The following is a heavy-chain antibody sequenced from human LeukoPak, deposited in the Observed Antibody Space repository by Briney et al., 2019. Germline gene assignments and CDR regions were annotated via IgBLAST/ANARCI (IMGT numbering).Heavy chain of an antibody. J-gene: IGHJ4*02. CDR3: ARVSIRGPTHDDIVVVPAAMGFDY. CDR1: GGSFSGYY. V-gene: IGHV4-34*01. Sequence: SETLSLTCAFYGGSFSGYYWSWIRQPPGKGLEWIGEINHSGSTNYNPSLKSRVTISVDTSKNQFSLKLSSVTAADTAVYYCARVSIRGPTHDDIVVVPAAMGFDYWGQRTLVTVSS. CDR2: INHSGST. D-gene: IGHD2-2*01.